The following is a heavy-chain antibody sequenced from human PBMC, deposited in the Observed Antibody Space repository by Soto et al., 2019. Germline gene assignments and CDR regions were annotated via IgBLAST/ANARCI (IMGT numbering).Heavy chain of an antibody. CDR2: ISYDGSNK. CDR3: AREKVVGATRAYFQH. V-gene: IGHV3-30*03. D-gene: IGHD1-26*01. Sequence: GGSLRLSCAASGFTFSSYGMHWVRQAPGKGLEWVAVISYDGSNKYYADSVKGRFTISRDNSKNTLYLQMNSLRAEDTAVYYCAREKVVGATRAYFQHWGQGTLVTVSS. CDR1: GFTFSSYG. J-gene: IGHJ1*01.